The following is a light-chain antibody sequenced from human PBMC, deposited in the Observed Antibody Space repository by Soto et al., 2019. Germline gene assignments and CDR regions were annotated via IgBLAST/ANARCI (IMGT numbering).Light chain of an antibody. J-gene: IGKJ4*01. CDR1: QDINTY. CDR3: QHYDNLLLT. CDR2: DAS. V-gene: IGKV1-33*01. Sequence: DIQMTQSPSSLSASVGDRVTITCQASQDINTYLNWYQQKPGKAPNLLIYDASKLETGVPSRFSGGGSGTDFTFTVNSLQTEDIATYFCQHYDNLLLTFGGGTKVEL.